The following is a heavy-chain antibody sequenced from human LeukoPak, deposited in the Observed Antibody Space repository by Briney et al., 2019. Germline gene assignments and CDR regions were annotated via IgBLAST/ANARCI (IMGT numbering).Heavy chain of an antibody. CDR1: GFTFSSYG. J-gene: IGHJ4*02. Sequence: GGSLRLSCAASGFTFSSYGMHWVRQAPGKGLEWVAFIRYDGSNKYYADSVKGRFTISRDNSKNTLYLQMNSLGAEDTAVYYCAKDRITGTTVRFDYWGQGTLVTVSS. CDR3: AKDRITGTTVRFDY. V-gene: IGHV3-30*02. CDR2: IRYDGSNK. D-gene: IGHD1-14*01.